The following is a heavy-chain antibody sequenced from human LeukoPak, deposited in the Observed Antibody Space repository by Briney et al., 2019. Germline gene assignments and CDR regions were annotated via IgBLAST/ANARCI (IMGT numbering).Heavy chain of an antibody. CDR2: IYYSGST. J-gene: IGHJ4*02. Sequence: SETLSLTCTVSGGSISSSSYYWGWIRQPPGKGLEWIGSIYYSGSTYYNPSLKSRVTISVDTSKNQFSLKLSSVTAADTAVYYCASTWFGELRYWGQGTLVTVSS. V-gene: IGHV4-39*07. CDR1: GGSISSSSYY. D-gene: IGHD3-10*01. CDR3: ASTWFGELRY.